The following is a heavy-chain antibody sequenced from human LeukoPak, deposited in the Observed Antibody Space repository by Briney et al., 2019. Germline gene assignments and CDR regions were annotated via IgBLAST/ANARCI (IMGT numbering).Heavy chain of an antibody. CDR2: ISGSGGST. D-gene: IGHD2-2*01. J-gene: IGHJ5*02. Sequence: GGSLRLSRAASGFTFSSYAMSWVRQAPGKGLEWVSAISGSGGSTYYADSVKGRFTISRDNSKNTLYPQMNSLRAEDTAVYYCAKVKGIVVANNWFDPWGQGTLVTVSS. CDR3: AKVKGIVVANNWFDP. CDR1: GFTFSSYA. V-gene: IGHV3-23*01.